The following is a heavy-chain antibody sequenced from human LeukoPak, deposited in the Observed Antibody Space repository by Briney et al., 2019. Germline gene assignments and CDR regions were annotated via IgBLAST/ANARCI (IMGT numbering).Heavy chain of an antibody. Sequence: ASVKVSCKASAYTFINYGITWVRQPPGQGLEWMGWISAYNSAYNGNTHYAQKLQGRVTMTTDTSTNTGYMELRSLRSDDTAVYYCAREYGSGSYTGIDYWGQGTLVTVSS. CDR1: AYTFINYG. V-gene: IGHV1-18*01. J-gene: IGHJ4*02. D-gene: IGHD3-10*01. CDR2: ISAYNSAYNGNT. CDR3: AREYGSGSYTGIDY.